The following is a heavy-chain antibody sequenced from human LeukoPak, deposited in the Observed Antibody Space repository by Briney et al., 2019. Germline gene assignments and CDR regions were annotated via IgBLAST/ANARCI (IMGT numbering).Heavy chain of an antibody. Sequence: SETLSLTCTVSGGSISSSSYYWGWIRQPPGKGLEWIGSIYYSGSTYYNPSLKSRVTISVDTSKNQFSLKRSSVTAADTAVYYCARLHYGGNYGYYYYYMDVWGKGTTVTISS. CDR2: IYYSGST. CDR1: GGSISSSSYY. J-gene: IGHJ6*03. D-gene: IGHD4-23*01. V-gene: IGHV4-39*01. CDR3: ARLHYGGNYGYYYYYMDV.